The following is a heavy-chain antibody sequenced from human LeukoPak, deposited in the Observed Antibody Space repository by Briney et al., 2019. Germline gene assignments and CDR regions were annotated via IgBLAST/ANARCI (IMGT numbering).Heavy chain of an antibody. CDR2: INLNSGGT. Sequence: ASVKVSCKASGATFNVYYMHWVRQAPGQGLEWMGWINLNSGGTKYPQKFQDRINMTRDTSIKTAYMELSWLKSDDTAVYYCARLNRDDYKYYDQWGQGTLVTVSS. J-gene: IGHJ4*02. CDR3: ARLNRDDYKYYDQ. V-gene: IGHV1-2*02. CDR1: GATFNVYY. D-gene: IGHD5-24*01.